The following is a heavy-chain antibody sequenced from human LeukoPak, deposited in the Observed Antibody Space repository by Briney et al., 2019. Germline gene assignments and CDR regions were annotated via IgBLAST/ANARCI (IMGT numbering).Heavy chain of an antibody. Sequence: GGSLRLSCAASGFTFSSYAMHWVRQAPGKGLEWVAVIWHDGTNKYYSDSVEGRFTISRDNSKNIVELQMSGLRAKDTAVYYCARDHTIFGVVYYFDHWGRGTLVTVSS. V-gene: IGHV3-33*01. CDR2: IWHDGTNK. CDR1: GFTFSSYA. D-gene: IGHD3-3*01. CDR3: ARDHTIFGVVYYFDH. J-gene: IGHJ4*02.